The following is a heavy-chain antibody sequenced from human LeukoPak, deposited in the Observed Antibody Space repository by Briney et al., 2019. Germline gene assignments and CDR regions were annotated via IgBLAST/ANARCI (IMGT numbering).Heavy chain of an antibody. Sequence: GGSLRLSCAASGFTFDDYAMHWVRQAPGKGLEWVSGISWNSGSIGYADSVKGRFTISRDNAKNSLYLQMNSLRAEDMALYYCARGGYFTNGVCYAHLDYWGQGTLVTVSS. CDR2: ISWNSGSI. D-gene: IGHD2-8*01. V-gene: IGHV3-9*03. CDR1: GFTFDDYA. J-gene: IGHJ4*02. CDR3: ARGGYFTNGVCYAHLDY.